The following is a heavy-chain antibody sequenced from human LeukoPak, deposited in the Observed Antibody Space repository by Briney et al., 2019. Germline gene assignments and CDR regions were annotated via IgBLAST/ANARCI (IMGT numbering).Heavy chain of an antibody. CDR1: GFTFKNYV. CDR2: ISGGGGDT. V-gene: IGHV3-23*01. J-gene: IGHJ6*03. CDR3: AKGSSYFSSGYMDV. Sequence: GGSLRLSCEASGFTFKNYVINWVRQAPGKGLEWVSLISGGGGDTYYADSVKGRCTISRDNSKNTLYLEINGLRVGDTAVYYCAKGSSYFSSGYMDVWGKGTTVTVS. D-gene: IGHD3-10*01.